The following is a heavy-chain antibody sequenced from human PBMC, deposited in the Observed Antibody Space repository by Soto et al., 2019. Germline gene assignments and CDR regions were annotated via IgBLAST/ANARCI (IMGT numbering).Heavy chain of an antibody. Sequence: PSETLSLTCTVSGGSISSGGYYWSWIRQHPGKGLEWIGYIYYSGSTYYNPSLKSRVTISVDTSKNQFSLKLSSVTAADTAVYYCARDRDNYGNYYYHGMDVWGQGTTVTVYS. D-gene: IGHD5-18*01. V-gene: IGHV4-31*03. CDR2: IYYSGST. CDR1: GGSISSGGYY. J-gene: IGHJ6*02. CDR3: ARDRDNYGNYYYHGMDV.